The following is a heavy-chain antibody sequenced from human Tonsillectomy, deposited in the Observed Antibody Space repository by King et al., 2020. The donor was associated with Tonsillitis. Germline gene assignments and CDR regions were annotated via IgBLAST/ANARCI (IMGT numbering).Heavy chain of an antibody. CDR2: ITWNSGSI. CDR3: AKDRGSSSCYKAFDI. D-gene: IGHD6-13*01. V-gene: IGHV3-9*01. J-gene: IGHJ3*02. Sequence: VQLVESGGDLVQPGRSLRLSCAASRFTFDDYAMHWVRQAPGKGLEWVSGITWNSGSIGYADSVKGRLTISRDNAKNSLYLQMNSLRAEDTALYYCAKDRGSSSCYKAFDIGGQGPMVTSSS. CDR1: RFTFDDYA.